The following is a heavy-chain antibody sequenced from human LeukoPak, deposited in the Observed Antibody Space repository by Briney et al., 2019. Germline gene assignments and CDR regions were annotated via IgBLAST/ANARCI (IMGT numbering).Heavy chain of an antibody. CDR2: ISSSSSYI. D-gene: IGHD5-24*01. CDR3: ARGRVDGYNSPFDY. J-gene: IGHJ4*02. CDR1: GFTFSSYW. V-gene: IGHV3-21*01. Sequence: GGPLRLSCAASGFTFSSYWMNWARQAPGKGLEWVSSISSSSSYIYYADSVKGRFTVSRDNAKNSLYLQMNSLRAEDTAVYYCARGRVDGYNSPFDYWGQGTLVTVSS.